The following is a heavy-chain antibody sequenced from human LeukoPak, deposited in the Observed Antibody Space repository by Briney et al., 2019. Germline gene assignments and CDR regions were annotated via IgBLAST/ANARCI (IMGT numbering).Heavy chain of an antibody. V-gene: IGHV4-38-2*02. J-gene: IGHJ4*02. CDR2: IYHSGST. Sequence: TSETLSLTCTVSGYSISSGYYWGWIRQPPGKGLEWIGSIYHSGSTYYNPSLKSRVTISVDTSKNQFSLKLSSVTAADTAVYYCARGRRSVWGSYRPFDYWGQGTLVTVSS. CDR1: GYSISSGYY. CDR3: ARGRRSVWGSYRPFDY. D-gene: IGHD3-16*02.